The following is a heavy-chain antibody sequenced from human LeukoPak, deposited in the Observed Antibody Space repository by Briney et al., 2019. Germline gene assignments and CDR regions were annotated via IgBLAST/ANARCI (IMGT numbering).Heavy chain of an antibody. V-gene: IGHV3-23*01. J-gene: IGHJ6*03. CDR2: ISGSGGST. CDR1: GFTFSSYA. CDR3: AKDGYDYYYYYMDV. D-gene: IGHD1-1*01. Sequence: GGSLRLSWAASGFTFSSYAMSWVRQAPGKGLEWVSAISGSGGSTYYADSVKGRFTISRDNSTNTLYLQMNSLRAEDTAVYYCAKDGYDYYYYYMDVWGKGTTVTVSS.